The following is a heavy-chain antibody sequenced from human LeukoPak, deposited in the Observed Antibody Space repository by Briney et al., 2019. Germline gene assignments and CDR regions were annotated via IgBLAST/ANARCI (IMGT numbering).Heavy chain of an antibody. CDR2: ISAYNGNT. CDR1: GYTFTSYG. CDR3: ARHPSRFDWLPRAYFDY. J-gene: IGHJ4*02. D-gene: IGHD3-9*01. V-gene: IGHV1-18*01. Sequence: ASVKVSCKASGYTFTSYGISWERQAPGQGLEWMGWISAYNGNTNYAQKLQGRVTMTTDTSTSTAYMELRSLRSDDTAVYYCARHPSRFDWLPRAYFDYWGQGTLVTVSS.